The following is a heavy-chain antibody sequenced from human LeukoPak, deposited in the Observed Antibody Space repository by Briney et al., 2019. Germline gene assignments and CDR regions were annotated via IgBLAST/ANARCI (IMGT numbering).Heavy chain of an antibody. Sequence: SETLSLTCTVSGGSISSGSYYWGWIRQPPGKGLEWIGSIYYSGSTYYNPSLKSRVTISVDTSKNQFSLKLSSVTAADTAVYYCARPRGWRGYFDYWGQGTLVTVSS. CDR3: ARPRGWRGYFDY. CDR1: GGSISSGSYY. J-gene: IGHJ4*02. CDR2: IYYSGST. D-gene: IGHD2-15*01. V-gene: IGHV4-39*01.